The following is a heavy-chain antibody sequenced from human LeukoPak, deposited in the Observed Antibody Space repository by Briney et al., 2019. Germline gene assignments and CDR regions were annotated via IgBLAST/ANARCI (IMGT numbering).Heavy chain of an antibody. CDR1: GFTFSSYG. Sequence: GGSLRLSCAASGFTFSSYGMHWVRQAPGKRLEWVAVISYDGSNKYYADSVKGRFTISRDNSKNTLYLQMNSLRAEDTAVYYCAKDRYGGGITMVRGVITRFDYYGMDVWGQGTTVTVSS. D-gene: IGHD3-10*01. J-gene: IGHJ6*02. CDR3: AKDRYGGGITMVRGVITRFDYYGMDV. V-gene: IGHV3-30*18. CDR2: ISYDGSNK.